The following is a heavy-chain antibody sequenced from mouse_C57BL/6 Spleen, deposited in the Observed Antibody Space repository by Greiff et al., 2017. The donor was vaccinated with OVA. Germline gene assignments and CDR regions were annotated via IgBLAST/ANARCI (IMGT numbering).Heavy chain of an antibody. CDR1: GYTFTSYW. V-gene: IGHV1-61*01. CDR3: ARSQLAWFAY. J-gene: IGHJ3*01. Sequence: QVQLQQPGAELVRPGSSVKLSCKASGYTFTSYWMAWVKQRPGQGLEWIGNIYPSDSETHYTQKFKDKATLTVDKSSSTAYLQLSSLTSEDSAVYYCARSQLAWFAYWGQGTLVTVSA. CDR2: IYPSDSET. D-gene: IGHD4-1*02.